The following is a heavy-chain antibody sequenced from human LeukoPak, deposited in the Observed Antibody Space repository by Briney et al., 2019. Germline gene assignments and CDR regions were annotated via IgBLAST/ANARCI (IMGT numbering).Heavy chain of an antibody. CDR3: ARYDILTGLQGGFFDY. J-gene: IGHJ4*02. CDR1: GGSISSYF. Sequence: SETLSLTCTVSGGSISSYFWSWIRQPPGKGLEWIGYISYSGSTNYNPSLKSRVTILMDTSKKQFSLKLSSVTAVDTAVYYCARYDILTGLQGGFFDYWGQGTLVTVSS. CDR2: ISYSGST. D-gene: IGHD3-9*01. V-gene: IGHV4-59*12.